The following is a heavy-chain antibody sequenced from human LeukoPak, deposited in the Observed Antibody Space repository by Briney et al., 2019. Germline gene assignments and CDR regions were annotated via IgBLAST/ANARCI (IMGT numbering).Heavy chain of an antibody. V-gene: IGHV3-21*01. CDR2: ISSSSSYI. CDR3: AREVKPYGDYDGGLDY. Sequence: GGSLRLSCAASGFTFSNYWMHWVRQAPGKGLVWVSSISSSSSYIYYADSVKGRFTISRDNAKNSLYLQMNSLRAEDTAVYYCAREVKPYGDYDGGLDYWGQGTLVTVSS. CDR1: GFTFSNYW. D-gene: IGHD4-17*01. J-gene: IGHJ4*02.